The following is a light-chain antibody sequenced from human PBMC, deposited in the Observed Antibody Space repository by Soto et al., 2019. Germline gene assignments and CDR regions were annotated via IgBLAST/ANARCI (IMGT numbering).Light chain of an antibody. Sequence: EIVLTQSPGTLSLSPGERATLSCRASQSVSSSYLAWYQQKPGQAPRLLIYGASIRATGIPDRFSGSGSGTDFTLTISRLEPEDFAVYYCQQYGSSPPWTFGQGTKVDTK. CDR3: QQYGSSPPWT. CDR1: QSVSSSY. J-gene: IGKJ1*01. V-gene: IGKV3-20*01. CDR2: GAS.